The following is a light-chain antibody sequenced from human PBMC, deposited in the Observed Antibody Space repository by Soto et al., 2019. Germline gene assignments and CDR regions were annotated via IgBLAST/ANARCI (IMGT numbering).Light chain of an antibody. CDR2: GAS. V-gene: IGKV3-15*01. CDR1: QSVSSS. J-gene: IGKJ5*01. Sequence: EIVLTQSPGTLSLSPGERATLSCRASQSVSSSSLAWYQQKPGQAPRLVIFGASTRATGIPARFSGSGSGTEFTLTISSLQSEDFAVYYCQQYNNWPPITFGQGTRLEIK. CDR3: QQYNNWPPIT.